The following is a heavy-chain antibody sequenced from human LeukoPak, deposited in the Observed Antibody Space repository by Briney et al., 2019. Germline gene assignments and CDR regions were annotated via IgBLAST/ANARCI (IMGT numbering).Heavy chain of an antibody. CDR1: GFTFSTYA. D-gene: IGHD2-15*01. J-gene: IGHJ4*02. V-gene: IGHV3-23*01. Sequence: GGSLRLSCAASGFTFSTYAINWVRQVPGKGLEWVSSITGNGGSTYLADSVKGRFTISRGNSRNTLYLQMNSLRAEDTAVYYCAKATLGSCSGARCYPFDYWGQGTLVTVSS. CDR3: AKATLGSCSGARCYPFDY. CDR2: ITGNGGST.